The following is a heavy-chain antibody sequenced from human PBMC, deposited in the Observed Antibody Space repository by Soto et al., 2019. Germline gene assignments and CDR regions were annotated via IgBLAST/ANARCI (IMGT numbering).Heavy chain of an antibody. Sequence: SETLSLTCTVSGFSISSYYWSWIRQPPGKGLEWIGYIYYSGSTNYNPSLKSRVTISVDTSKNQFSLKLSSVTAADTAVYYCARGVAAAGTWGKVYWFDPWGQGTLVTVSS. CDR2: IYYSGST. CDR3: ARGVAAAGTWGKVYWFDP. V-gene: IGHV4-59*01. D-gene: IGHD6-13*01. CDR1: GFSISSYY. J-gene: IGHJ5*02.